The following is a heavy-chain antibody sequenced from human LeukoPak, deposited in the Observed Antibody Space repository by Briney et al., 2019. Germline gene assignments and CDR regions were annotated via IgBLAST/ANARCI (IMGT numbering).Heavy chain of an antibody. CDR1: GGSFSGYY. V-gene: IGHV4-34*01. J-gene: IGHJ4*02. CDR2: INHSGST. D-gene: IGHD3-10*01. CDR3: ARVEGTMVRGARNRDFDY. Sequence: SETLSLTCAVYGGSFSGYYWSWIRQPPGKGLEWSGEINHSGSTNYNPSLKSRVTISVDTSKNQFSLKLSSVTAADTAVYYCARVEGTMVRGARNRDFDYWGQGTLVTVSS.